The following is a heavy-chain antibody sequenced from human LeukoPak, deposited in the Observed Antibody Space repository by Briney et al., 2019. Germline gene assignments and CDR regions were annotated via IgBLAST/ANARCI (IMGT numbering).Heavy chain of an antibody. V-gene: IGHV4-30-4*08. CDR2: IYYRGST. Sequence: SETLSLTCTVSGGSISSDDYYWSWIRQPPGKGLEWIGYIYYRGSTFYNSSLKSRLTISVDTSKNQFSLKLTSVTAADTAVYYCAREIKPCGGVCYSGPFDIWGQGTMVTVSS. CDR3: AREIKPCGGVCYSGPFDI. D-gene: IGHD2-21*01. J-gene: IGHJ3*02. CDR1: GGSISSDDYY.